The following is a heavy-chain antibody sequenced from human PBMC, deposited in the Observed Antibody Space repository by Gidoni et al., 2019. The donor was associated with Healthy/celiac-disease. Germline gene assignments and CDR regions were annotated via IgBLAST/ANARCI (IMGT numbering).Heavy chain of an antibody. CDR3: AREPFSPVDGGLYYGMDV. J-gene: IGHJ6*02. Sequence: QVQLQESGPGLVKPSQTLSLTCTVSGGSISSGSYYWSWIRQPAGKGLEWIGRIYTSGSTNYNPSLKSRVTISVDTSKNQFSLKLSSVTAADTAVYYCAREPFSPVDGGLYYGMDVWGQGTTVTVSS. CDR2: IYTSGST. V-gene: IGHV4-61*02. CDR1: GGSISSGSYY.